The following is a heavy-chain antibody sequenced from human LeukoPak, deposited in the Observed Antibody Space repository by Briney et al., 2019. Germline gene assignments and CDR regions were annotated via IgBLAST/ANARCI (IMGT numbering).Heavy chain of an antibody. CDR1: GCTFSSYT. Sequence: EASVTVSCKASGCTFSSYTISWVRQAPGQGLEWMGSIIPILGIANYAQKFQGRVTITADKSTSTAYMELSSLRSEDTAVYYCARGEVVVVTAIRYYYYGMDVWGQGTTVTVSS. J-gene: IGHJ6*02. D-gene: IGHD2-21*02. V-gene: IGHV1-69*02. CDR2: IIPILGIA. CDR3: ARGEVVVVTAIRYYYYGMDV.